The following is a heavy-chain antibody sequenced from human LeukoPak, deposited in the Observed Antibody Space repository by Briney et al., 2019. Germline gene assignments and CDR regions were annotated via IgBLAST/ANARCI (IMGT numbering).Heavy chain of an antibody. J-gene: IGHJ4*02. CDR3: ARDNYDSSGFT. D-gene: IGHD3-22*01. CDR2: IYSGGGT. Sequence: GGSLRLSCAASGFTVSNTYMSWVRKAPGKGLEWVSIIYSGGGTRSADSVKGRFTISRDNSRNTLYLQMNSLRAEDTALYYCARDNYDSSGFTWGQGTLVTVSS. CDR1: GFTVSNTY. V-gene: IGHV3-53*01.